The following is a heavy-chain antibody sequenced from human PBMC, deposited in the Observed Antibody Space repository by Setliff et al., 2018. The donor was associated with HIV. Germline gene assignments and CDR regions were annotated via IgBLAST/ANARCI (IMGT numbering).Heavy chain of an antibody. J-gene: IGHJ4*02. Sequence: GGSLRLSCVASGFALTGYEMNWVRQAPGKGLEWLSYINTSGSKRHYAASVEGRFTVSRDNAKDSLLLQMTSLRVEDTAVYRCARSNPYDYDISGYPPLDYWGLGALVTVSS. D-gene: IGHD3-22*01. CDR1: GFALTGYE. V-gene: IGHV3-48*03. CDR2: INTSGSKR. CDR3: ARSNPYDYDISGYPPLDY.